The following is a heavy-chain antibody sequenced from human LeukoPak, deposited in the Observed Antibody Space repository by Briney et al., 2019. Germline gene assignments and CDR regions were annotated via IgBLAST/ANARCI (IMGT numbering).Heavy chain of an antibody. V-gene: IGHV3-74*01. CDR2: ICPDGTVT. CDR3: VRDFRSADY. CDR1: GFTFSTYC. Sequence: GGSLRLSCIASGFTFSTYCMHWVRQAPGKGPMWVSRICPDGTVTNYADSVKARFIISRDNARNTVYLQMNSLRVEDTAVYYCVRDFRSADYWGQGTLVTVSS. J-gene: IGHJ4*02.